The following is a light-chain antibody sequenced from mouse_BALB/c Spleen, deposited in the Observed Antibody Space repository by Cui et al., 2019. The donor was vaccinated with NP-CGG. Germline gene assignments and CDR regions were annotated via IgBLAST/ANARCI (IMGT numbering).Light chain of an antibody. CDR3: QQWSSSPLT. CDR1: SSISSSY. J-gene: IGKJ5*01. Sequence: EIVLNQSPALMAEYPGEKVTITCSVSSSISSSYLHWYQQKSGISPKPWIYGTSNLASGVPARFSGSGSGTSYSLTISSMEAEDAATYYCQQWSSSPLTFGAGTKLELK. CDR2: GTS. V-gene: IGKV4-53*01.